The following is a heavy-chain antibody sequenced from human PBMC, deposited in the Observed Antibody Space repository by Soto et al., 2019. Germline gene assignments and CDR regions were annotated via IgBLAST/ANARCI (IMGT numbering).Heavy chain of an antibody. CDR1: GGSISSYY. Sequence: SETLSLTCTVSGGSISSYYWSGIRQPPGKGLEYIGYIYYSGSTIYNPSLKSRVTISVDTSKKQFSLKLSSVTAADTAGYYCARSLYSGSYTNWFDPWGQGTLVPVSS. J-gene: IGHJ5*02. CDR3: ARSLYSGSYTNWFDP. D-gene: IGHD1-26*01. CDR2: IYYSGST. V-gene: IGHV4-59*01.